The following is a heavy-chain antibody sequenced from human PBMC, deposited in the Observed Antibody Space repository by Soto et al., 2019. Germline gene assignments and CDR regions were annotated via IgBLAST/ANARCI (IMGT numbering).Heavy chain of an antibody. V-gene: IGHV1-8*01. D-gene: IGHD2-2*01. CDR3: ARRGIHYIGYCSSTSCNDAFDI. CDR2: MNPNSGNT. J-gene: IGHJ3*02. CDR1: GYTFTSYD. Sequence: ASVKVSCKASGYTFTSYDINWVRQATGQGLEWMGWMNPNSGNTGYAQKFQGRVTMTRNTSISTAYMELSSLRSEDTAVYYCARRGIHYIGYCSSTSCNDAFDIWGQGTMVTVSS.